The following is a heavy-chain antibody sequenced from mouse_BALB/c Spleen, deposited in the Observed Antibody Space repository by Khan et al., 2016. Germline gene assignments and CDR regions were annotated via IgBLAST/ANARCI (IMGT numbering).Heavy chain of an antibody. CDR1: GFTFTDNT. J-gene: IGHJ3*01. D-gene: IGHD1-2*01. V-gene: IGHV1-62-2*01. CDR3: LRREFTTAPFAY. CDR2: FYPGSVSI. Sequence: QVQLQQSGAELVKPGASVKLSCKASGFTFTDNTIHWVKQKSGQGLEWIGWFYPGSVSIKYNEKFKDKATLTADKSSSTVYMELSRLTSEDSAVSFCLRREFTTAPFAYWGQGTLVTVSA.